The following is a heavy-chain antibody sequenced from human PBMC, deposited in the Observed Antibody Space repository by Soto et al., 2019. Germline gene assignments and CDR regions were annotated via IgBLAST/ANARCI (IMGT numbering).Heavy chain of an antibody. Sequence: QVQLVQSGAEVKRPGASVKVSCKASGYTFLNYDVAWVRRAPGQGLEWLGWISIAKGKTYYEQRLQGRVTMTTDTGTTTSDMEVTSLGSADTPLYFCGRKGYFGTFGLDVWGQGTTVTVSS. CDR2: ISIAKGKT. CDR1: GYTFLNYD. V-gene: IGHV1-18*01. D-gene: IGHD1-26*01. CDR3: GRKGYFGTFGLDV. J-gene: IGHJ6*02.